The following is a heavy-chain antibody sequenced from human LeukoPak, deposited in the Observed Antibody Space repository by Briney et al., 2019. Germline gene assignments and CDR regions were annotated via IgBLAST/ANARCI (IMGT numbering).Heavy chain of an antibody. D-gene: IGHD3-22*01. Sequence: ASVKVSCKGAGYTFTCYYMDWVRQGPGQGKGWKGWINPNSGGTNYAQTFQGRFTMTRDTSISTAYMELSRLRSDETAVYYCARARGAGEYDSSGYLGYWGQGTLVTVSS. CDR2: INPNSGGT. CDR1: GYTFTCYY. J-gene: IGHJ4*02. V-gene: IGHV1-2*02. CDR3: ARARGAGEYDSSGYLGY.